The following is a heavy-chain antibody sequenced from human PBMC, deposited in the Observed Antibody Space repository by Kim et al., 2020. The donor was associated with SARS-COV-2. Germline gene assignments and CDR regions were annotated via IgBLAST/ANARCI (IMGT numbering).Heavy chain of an antibody. CDR1: GYTLTELS. V-gene: IGHV1-24*01. CDR3: ATPVVPAAISYYYYGMDV. D-gene: IGHD2-2*01. CDR2: FDPEDGET. Sequence: ASVKVSCKVSGYTLTELSMHWVRQAPGKGLEWMGGFDPEDGETIYAQKFQGRVTMTEDTSTDTAYMELSSLRSEDTAVYYCATPVVPAAISYYYYGMDVWGQGTTVTVSS. J-gene: IGHJ6*02.